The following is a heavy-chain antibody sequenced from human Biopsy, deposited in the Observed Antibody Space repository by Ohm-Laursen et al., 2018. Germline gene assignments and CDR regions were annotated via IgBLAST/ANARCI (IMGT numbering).Heavy chain of an antibody. J-gene: IGHJ5*02. D-gene: IGHD3-3*01. CDR1: GFTVSTTY. CDR3: ARDLYDFCGGCPFDP. CDR2: INGGGGST. V-gene: IGHV3-53*01. Sequence: SLRLSCTASGFTVSTTYMSWVRQAPGKGLEYVSIINGGGGSTWYSDPVKGRFTISRDNSKNTLYLQMNSLRAEDTAMYYCARDLYDFCGGCPFDPWGQGTLVTVSP.